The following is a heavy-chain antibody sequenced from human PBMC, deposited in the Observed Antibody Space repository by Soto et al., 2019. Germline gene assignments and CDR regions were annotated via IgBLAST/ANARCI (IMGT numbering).Heavy chain of an antibody. CDR1: GYIFTDFG. J-gene: IGHJ4*01. CDR2: INTYNGVT. V-gene: IGHV1-18*01. Sequence: QVQMVQSGGEVKKPGASVKVSCQTTGYIFTDFGISWVRQAPGQGLEWMGWINTYNGVTNNAQNFQARVTMTTDISTTTAHMELRSLTPHDTAVYYCARDRQNYGSFDAWGQGTLVSVTS. CDR3: ARDRQNYGSFDA. D-gene: IGHD4-17*01.